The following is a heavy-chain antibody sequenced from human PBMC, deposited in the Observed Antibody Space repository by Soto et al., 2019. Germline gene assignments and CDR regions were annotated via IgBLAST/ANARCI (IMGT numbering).Heavy chain of an antibody. CDR1: GFTFSSYS. Sequence: PGGSLRLSCAASGFTFSSYSMNWVRQAPGKGLEWVSYISSSSSTIYYADSVKGRFTISRDNAKNSLYLQMNSLRDEDTAVYYCASVRDTAMVTWYYFDYWGQGTLVTVSS. CDR3: ASVRDTAMVTWYYFDY. CDR2: ISSSSSTI. J-gene: IGHJ4*02. D-gene: IGHD5-18*01. V-gene: IGHV3-48*02.